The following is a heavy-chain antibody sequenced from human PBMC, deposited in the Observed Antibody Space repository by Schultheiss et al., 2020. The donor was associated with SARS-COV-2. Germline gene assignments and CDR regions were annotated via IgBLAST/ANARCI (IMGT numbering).Heavy chain of an antibody. D-gene: IGHD3-3*01. CDR2: ISGSGGST. CDR3: AKDSVPIFGVVGTFDY. V-gene: IGHV3-23*01. CDR1: GFTFSSYA. Sequence: GESLKISCAASGFTFSSYAMHWVRQAPGKGLEWVSAISGSGGSTYYADSVKGRFTISRDNSKNTLYLQMNSLRAEDTAVYYCAKDSVPIFGVVGTFDYWGQGTLVTVSS. J-gene: IGHJ4*02.